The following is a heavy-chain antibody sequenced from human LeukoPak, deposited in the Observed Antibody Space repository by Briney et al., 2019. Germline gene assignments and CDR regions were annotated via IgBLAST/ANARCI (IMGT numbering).Heavy chain of an antibody. D-gene: IGHD1-14*01. CDR1: GGSFSGYY. V-gene: IGHV4-34*01. CDR3: ARGLGVYDY. Sequence: TSETLSLTCAVYGGSFSGYYWSWIRQPPGKGLEWIGEINHSGSTNYNPSLKSPVTISVDTSKNQFSLKLSSVTAADTAVYYCARGLGVYDYWGQGTLVTVSS. J-gene: IGHJ4*02. CDR2: INHSGST.